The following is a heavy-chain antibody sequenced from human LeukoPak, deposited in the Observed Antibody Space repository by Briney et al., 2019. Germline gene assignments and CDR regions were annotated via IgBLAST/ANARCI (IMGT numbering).Heavy chain of an antibody. V-gene: IGHV1-18*01. J-gene: IGHJ6*03. Sequence: ASVKVSCKASGYTFTSYGISWVRQAPGQGLEWMGWISAYNGNTNYAQKLQGRVTMTTDTSTSTAYMELRSLRSDDTAVYYCARDGPPTSWTGYSSSSSMDAWAKGTTVTVSS. CDR1: GYTFTSYG. CDR3: ARDGPPTSWTGYSSSSSMDA. D-gene: IGHD2-2*01. CDR2: ISAYNGNT.